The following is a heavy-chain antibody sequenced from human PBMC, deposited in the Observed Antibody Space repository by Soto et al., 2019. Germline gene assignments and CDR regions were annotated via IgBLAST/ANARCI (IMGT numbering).Heavy chain of an antibody. Sequence: SGYTFTSYGISWVRQAPGQGLEWMGWISAYNGNTNYAQKLQGRVTMTTDTSTSTAYMELRSLRSDDTAVYYCARAAYAFWSGYPPDYWGQGTLVTVSS. CDR1: GYTFTSYG. CDR2: ISAYNGNT. V-gene: IGHV1-18*01. D-gene: IGHD3-3*01. J-gene: IGHJ4*02. CDR3: ARAAYAFWSGYPPDY.